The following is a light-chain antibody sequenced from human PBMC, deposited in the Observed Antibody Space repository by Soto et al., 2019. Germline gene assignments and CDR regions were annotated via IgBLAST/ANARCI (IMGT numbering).Light chain of an antibody. V-gene: IGKV3-15*01. J-gene: IGKJ4*01. CDR1: QSVSSN. Sequence: EIVMTQSPATLSVSPGERATLSCRASQSVSSNLAWYQQKPGQAPRLLIFGASTRATGIPARFSGSGSGTEFTLTVSSLQSEDFALYYCQQYNNWLTFGGGTKVKIK. CDR2: GAS. CDR3: QQYNNWLT.